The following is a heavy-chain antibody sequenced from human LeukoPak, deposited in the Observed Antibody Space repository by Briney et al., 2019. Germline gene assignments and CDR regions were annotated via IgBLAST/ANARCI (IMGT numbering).Heavy chain of an antibody. CDR2: IYTSGST. Sequence: PSETLSLTCTVSGGSISSYYWSWIRQPAGKGLEWIGRIYTSGSTRYNPSLESRVTISLDKSKNEISLKLTSVTAADTAVYYCARGLSPSYDYNYFDPWGQGTLVTVSS. V-gene: IGHV4-4*07. J-gene: IGHJ5*02. CDR3: ARGLSPSYDYNYFDP. D-gene: IGHD3-16*01. CDR1: GGSISSYY.